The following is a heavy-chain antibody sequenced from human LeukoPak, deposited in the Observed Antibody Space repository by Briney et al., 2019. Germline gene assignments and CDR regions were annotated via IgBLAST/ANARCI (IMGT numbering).Heavy chain of an antibody. CDR1: GFTFSGYW. D-gene: IGHD6-6*01. Sequence: GGSLRLSCAASGFTFSGYWMSGVRQAPGKGLEGVANIKQDGSEKYYVDSVKGRFTISRDNAKNSLYLQMNSLRAEDTAVYYCARDLSSSSGDYWGQGTLVTVSS. V-gene: IGHV3-7*01. J-gene: IGHJ4*02. CDR3: ARDLSSSSGDY. CDR2: IKQDGSEK.